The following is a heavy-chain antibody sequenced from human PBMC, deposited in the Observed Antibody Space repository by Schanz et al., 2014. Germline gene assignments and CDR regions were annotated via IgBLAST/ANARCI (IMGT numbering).Heavy chain of an antibody. CDR1: GGTFSSFG. Sequence: QVQLVKSGAEVKKPGASVKVSCKASGGTFSSFGINWVRQAPGQGLEWMGIINLSGGSTNNAQKFQGRVTVTSDTSTSTVYMELSGLRSEDTAVYYCAGAFDSSGYYFDYWGQGTLVTVSS. J-gene: IGHJ4*02. CDR2: INLSGGST. V-gene: IGHV1-46*03. CDR3: AGAFDSSGYYFDY. D-gene: IGHD3-22*01.